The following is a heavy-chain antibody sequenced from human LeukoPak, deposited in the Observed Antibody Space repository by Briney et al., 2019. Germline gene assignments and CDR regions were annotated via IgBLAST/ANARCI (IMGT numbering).Heavy chain of an antibody. Sequence: PGGSLRLSCAASGFTFSNAWMSWVRQAPGKGLEWVGRIKSKADGGTTDYAAPVKGGFTISRDDSKTTLYLQMNSLKTEDTAVYYCTTGAAAGRRTYYYYYMDVWGKGTTVTVSS. J-gene: IGHJ6*03. D-gene: IGHD6-25*01. CDR1: GFTFSNAW. CDR2: IKSKADGGTT. CDR3: TTGAAAGRRTYYYYYMDV. V-gene: IGHV3-15*01.